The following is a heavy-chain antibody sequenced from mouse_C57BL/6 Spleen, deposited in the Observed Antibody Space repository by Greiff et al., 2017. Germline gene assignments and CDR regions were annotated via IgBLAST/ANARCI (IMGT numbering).Heavy chain of an antibody. CDR1: GFNFKNTY. D-gene: IGHD1-1*01. J-gene: IGHJ3*01. CDR2: IDPASGNT. CDR3: ARDYGSSALAY. V-gene: IGHV14-3*01. Sequence: VQLQQSVAELVRPGASVKLSCTASGFNFKNTYMHWVKQRPEQGLEWIGRIDPASGNTKYAPKFQGKATITADTASNTAYLQLSSLTSEDTAIYCCARDYGSSALAYWGQGTLVTVSA.